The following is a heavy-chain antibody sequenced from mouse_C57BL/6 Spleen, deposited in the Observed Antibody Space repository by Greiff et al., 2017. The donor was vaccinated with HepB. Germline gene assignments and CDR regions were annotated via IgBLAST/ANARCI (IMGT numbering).Heavy chain of an antibody. CDR2: IYPGDGDT. D-gene: IGHD2-4*01. J-gene: IGHJ4*01. CDR3: ARLDYDYAMDY. CDR1: GYAFSSSW. Sequence: VQLVESGPELVKPGASVKISCKASGYAFSSSWMNWVKQRPGKGLEWIGRIYPGDGDTNYNGKFKGKATLTADKSSSTAYMQLSSLTSEDSAVYFCARLDYDYAMDYWGQGTSVTVSS. V-gene: IGHV1-82*01.